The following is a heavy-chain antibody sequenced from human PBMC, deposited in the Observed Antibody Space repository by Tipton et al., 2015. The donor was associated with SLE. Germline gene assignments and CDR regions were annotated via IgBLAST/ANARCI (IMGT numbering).Heavy chain of an antibody. J-gene: IGHJ3*02. CDR3: AREPSMVGAVDI. V-gene: IGHV4-39*07. Sequence: TLSLTCIVSGGSISSSSYYWGWIRQPPGKGLVWIGSIYYSGSTYYNPSLKSRVTISVDTSKNQFSLKLSSVTAADTAAYYCAREPSMVGAVDIWGQGIMVTVSS. D-gene: IGHD3-10*01. CDR2: IYYSGST. CDR1: GGSISSSSYY.